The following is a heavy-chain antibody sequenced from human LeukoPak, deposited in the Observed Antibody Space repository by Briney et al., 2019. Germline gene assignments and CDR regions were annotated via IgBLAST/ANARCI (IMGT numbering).Heavy chain of an antibody. V-gene: IGHV1-2*02. Sequence: ASVTVSCKASGYKFHGNYMHWVRQDPGPGPEWIGGINHISGRTRYSQKFVGRVTLTRITSLTTAYMELGSLTSDDTAVYYCARDSAALVAVINPCFDTWGQGTHVTVSS. D-gene: IGHD2-2*01. CDR1: GYKFHGNY. J-gene: IGHJ5*02. CDR2: INHISGRT. CDR3: ARDSAALVAVINPCFDT.